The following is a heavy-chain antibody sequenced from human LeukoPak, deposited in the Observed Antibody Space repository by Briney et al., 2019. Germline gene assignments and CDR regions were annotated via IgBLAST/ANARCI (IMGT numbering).Heavy chain of an antibody. J-gene: IGHJ5*02. CDR2: IYYSGST. Sequence: PESLSLTCPLSGGSTSSSSYYWGWIRHTPGNKLVWIGSIYYSGSTYYNPSLKSRVTISVDTSKDQFSLKLSSVTAADTAVYSCARHEGRGWFDPWGQGTLVTVSS. CDR1: GGSTSSSSYY. CDR3: ARHEGRGWFDP. V-gene: IGHV4-39*01.